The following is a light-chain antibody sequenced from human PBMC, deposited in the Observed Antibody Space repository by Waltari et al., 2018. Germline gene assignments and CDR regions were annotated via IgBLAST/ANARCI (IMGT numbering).Light chain of an antibody. J-gene: IGKJ1*01. Sequence: EIVLTQSPGTLTLSQGERATLGCRASQSVGRSLAWYQQKPGQAPRLLIYVTSRRATGIPDRFSGSGSGTDFSLTISRLEPEEFAVYYCQHYLRLPATFGQGTKVEI. CDR2: VTS. CDR1: QSVGRS. V-gene: IGKV3-20*01. CDR3: QHYLRLPAT.